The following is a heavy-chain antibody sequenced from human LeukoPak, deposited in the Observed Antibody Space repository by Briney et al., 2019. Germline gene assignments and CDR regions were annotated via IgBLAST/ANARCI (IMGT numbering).Heavy chain of an antibody. Sequence: SETLSLTCAVCGGSFSGYYWSWIRQPPGKGREWIGEINHSGSTNYNPSLKSRVTISVDTSKNQFSLKLSSVTAADTAVYYCARGYGSGSSYYYYGMDVWGQGTTVTVSS. V-gene: IGHV4-34*01. CDR3: ARGYGSGSSYYYYGMDV. CDR2: INHSGST. J-gene: IGHJ6*02. CDR1: GGSFSGYY. D-gene: IGHD3-10*01.